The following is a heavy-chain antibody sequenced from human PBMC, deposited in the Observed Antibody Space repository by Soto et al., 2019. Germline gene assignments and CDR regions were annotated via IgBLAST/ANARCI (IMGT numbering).Heavy chain of an antibody. CDR3: ARVKADSSGNDC. D-gene: IGHD6-19*01. CDR2: INPDSGNT. V-gene: IGHV1-24*01. CDR1: GYTLTELS. Sequence: ASVKVSCKVSGYTLTELSMHWVRQAPGQGLEWMGGINPDSGNTGYAQKFQGRVTMTRNTSISTAYMELSSLRSEDTAVYYCARVKADSSGNDCWGQGTLVTVSS. J-gene: IGHJ4*02.